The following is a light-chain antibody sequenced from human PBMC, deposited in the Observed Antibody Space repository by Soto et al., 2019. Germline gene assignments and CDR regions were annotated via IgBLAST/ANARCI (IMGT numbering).Light chain of an antibody. J-gene: IGKJ4*01. CDR3: QQRDNWPLT. Sequence: DIVLTQSPGTLSLSPGETAYLSCRASQSVDTSLAWYQQRPGRDPRLLMSEASRRAAGIPARFSGTGSGTGFTLIINSLEPEDVAVYYCQQRDNWPLTFGAGTKVEI. V-gene: IGKV3-11*01. CDR2: EAS. CDR1: QSVDTS.